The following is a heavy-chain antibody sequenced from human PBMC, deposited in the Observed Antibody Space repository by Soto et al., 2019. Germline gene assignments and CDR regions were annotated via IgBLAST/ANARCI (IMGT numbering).Heavy chain of an antibody. Sequence: ASVKVSFKASGYTFTNYGISWVRQAPGQGLEWMGWINTYNGNTNYAQKFQGRVTITADESTSTAYMELSSLRSEDTAVYYCARDWGYCISTSCPNDAFDIWGQGTMVTVSS. CDR3: ARDWGYCISTSCPNDAFDI. V-gene: IGHV1-18*01. CDR2: INTYNGNT. J-gene: IGHJ3*02. CDR1: GYTFTNYG. D-gene: IGHD2-2*01.